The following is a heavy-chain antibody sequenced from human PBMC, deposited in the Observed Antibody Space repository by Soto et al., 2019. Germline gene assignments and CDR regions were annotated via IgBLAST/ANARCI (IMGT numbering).Heavy chain of an antibody. CDR3: ARVPDR. CDR2: INHSGST. V-gene: IGHV4-34*01. D-gene: IGHD2-2*01. CDR1: GGSFSPYF. Sequence: SETLSLTCAVSGGSFSPYFWTWIRQPPGKGLEWIGDINHSGSTYYNPSLKSRATISVDRSKNQFSLKLSSVTAADTAVYYCARVPDRCGQGTLVTVSS. J-gene: IGHJ5*02.